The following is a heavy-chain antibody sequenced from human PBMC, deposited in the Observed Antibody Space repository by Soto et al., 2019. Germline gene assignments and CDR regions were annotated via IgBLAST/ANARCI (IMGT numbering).Heavy chain of an antibody. V-gene: IGHV3-53*01. CDR3: ARDADSSGLHY. Sequence: GGSLRLSCAASGFTVSGMFMNWVRQAPGKGLEWVSVIYPAGPTYYADSVKGRFTISRDNSKNTLFLQLNNLRAEDTAVYDCARDADSSGLHYWGQGILVTVSS. D-gene: IGHD6-19*01. CDR2: IYPAGPT. CDR1: GFTVSGMF. J-gene: IGHJ4*02.